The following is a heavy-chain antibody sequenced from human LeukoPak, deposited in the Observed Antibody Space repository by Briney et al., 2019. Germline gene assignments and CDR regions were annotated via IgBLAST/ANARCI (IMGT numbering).Heavy chain of an antibody. CDR3: ARQTGAYYYYMDV. Sequence: SETLSLTCTVSGGSISTSSYYWGWIRQPPGKGLSCIGEINHSGSTNYNPSLKSRVTISVDTSKNQFSLKLSSVTAADTAVYYCARQTGAYYYYMDVWGKGTTVTVSS. V-gene: IGHV4-39*01. CDR1: GGSISTSSYY. D-gene: IGHD7-27*01. CDR2: INHSGST. J-gene: IGHJ6*03.